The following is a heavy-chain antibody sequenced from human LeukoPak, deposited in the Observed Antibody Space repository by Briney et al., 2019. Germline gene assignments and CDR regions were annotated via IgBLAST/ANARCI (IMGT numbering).Heavy chain of an antibody. J-gene: IGHJ6*03. D-gene: IGHD5-12*01. CDR2: ISWNSGSI. V-gene: IGHV3-9*03. Sequence: PGRSLRLSCAASGFTFADYAMHWVRQAPGKGLEWVSGISWNSGSIGYADSVKGRFTISRDNAKNSLYLQMNSLRAEDMALYYCAKDTSGGDYYYYYMDVWGKGTTVTVSS. CDR1: GFTFADYA. CDR3: AKDTSGGDYYYYYMDV.